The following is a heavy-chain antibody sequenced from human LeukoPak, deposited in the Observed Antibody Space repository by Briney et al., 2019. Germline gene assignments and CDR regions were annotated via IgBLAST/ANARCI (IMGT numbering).Heavy chain of an antibody. J-gene: IGHJ3*02. Sequence: SETLSLTCTVSGYSISSGYYWGWIRQPPGKGLEWIGSIYHSGSTYYNPSLKSRVTISVDTSKNQFSLKLSSVTAADTAVYYCARDFPPHAFDIWGQGTMVTVSS. CDR3: ARDFPPHAFDI. CDR2: IYHSGST. CDR1: GYSISSGYY. V-gene: IGHV4-38-2*02.